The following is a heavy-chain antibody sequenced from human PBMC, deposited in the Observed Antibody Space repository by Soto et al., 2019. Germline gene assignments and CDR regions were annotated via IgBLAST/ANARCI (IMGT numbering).Heavy chain of an antibody. D-gene: IGHD4-17*01. CDR3: AKDHAYTYFDYGDYGDAFDI. V-gene: IGHV3-23*01. CDR1: GFTFSSYA. J-gene: IGHJ3*02. CDR2: ISGSGGST. Sequence: GGSLRLSCAASGFTFSSYAMSWVRQAPGKGLEWVSAISGSGGSTYYADSVKGRFTISRDNSKNTLYLQMNSLRDEDTAVYYCAKDHAYTYFDYGDYGDAFDIWGQGTMVTVSS.